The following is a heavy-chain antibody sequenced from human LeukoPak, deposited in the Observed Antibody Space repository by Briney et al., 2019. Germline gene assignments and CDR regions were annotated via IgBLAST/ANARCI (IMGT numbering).Heavy chain of an antibody. CDR2: VSGSGDTT. J-gene: IGHJ4*02. Sequence: GGSLRLSCAASGFTFSNYAMNWVRQAPGKGLEWVSGVSGSGDTTLYLDSVKGRFTISRDNSKNTLYLQMNSLRAEDTALYYCASQARVSMIIVVDYWGQGALVTVSS. CDR3: ASQARVSMIIVVDY. V-gene: IGHV3-23*01. CDR1: GFTFSNYA. D-gene: IGHD3-22*01.